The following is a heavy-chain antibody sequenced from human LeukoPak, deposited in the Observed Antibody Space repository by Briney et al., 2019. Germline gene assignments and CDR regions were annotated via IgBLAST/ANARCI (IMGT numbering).Heavy chain of an antibody. J-gene: IGHJ3*02. CDR3: ATDLRSGDAFDI. Sequence: SETLSLTCTVSGGSISSSSYYWGWIRQPPGKGLEWIGSIYYSGNTYYNPSLKSRVTISVDTSKNQFSLKLSSVTAADTAVYYCATDLRSGDAFDIWGQGTMVTVSS. V-gene: IGHV4-39*01. CDR2: IYYSGNT. CDR1: GGSISSSSYY. D-gene: IGHD4-17*01.